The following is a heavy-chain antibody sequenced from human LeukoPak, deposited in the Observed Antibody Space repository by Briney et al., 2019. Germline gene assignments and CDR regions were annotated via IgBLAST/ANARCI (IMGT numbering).Heavy chain of an antibody. CDR1: GFSFHNFM. J-gene: IGHJ4*02. CDR3: VRHNTGADS. CDR2: LYHLDSET. Sequence: GESLKISCQTSGFSFHNFMIARVRQAPGRGLEWMGLLYHLDSETRYSPSFHGQVTISADKSTSSAFLQWDSLKAWDTAMYYCVRHNTGADSWGQGTLVTVSS. V-gene: IGHV5-51*01. D-gene: IGHD1-14*01.